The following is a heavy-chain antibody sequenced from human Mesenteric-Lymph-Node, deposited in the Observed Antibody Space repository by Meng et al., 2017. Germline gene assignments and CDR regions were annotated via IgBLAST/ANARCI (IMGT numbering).Heavy chain of an antibody. CDR2: IKYSGRT. D-gene: IGHD3-16*01. V-gene: IGHV4-34*03. CDR3: KWGTGDTLVDH. J-gene: IGHJ5*02. Sequence: VERLRGGGGVLEPSGTLSLICVGDGGFTVGYYWIWIRQQPAREVEGFGGIKYSGRTNYNHAHTVRVPLSVERSKYQFTLYLQTDTLRDKAAADYYCKWGTGDTLVDHWGPGTLVTVSS. CDR1: GGFTVGYY.